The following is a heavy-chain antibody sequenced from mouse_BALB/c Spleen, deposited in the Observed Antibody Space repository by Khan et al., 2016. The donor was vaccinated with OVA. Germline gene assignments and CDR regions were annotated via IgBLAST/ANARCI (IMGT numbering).Heavy chain of an antibody. CDR2: INSNGGST. CDR1: GFTFSSYG. J-gene: IGHJ2*01. V-gene: IGHV5-6-3*01. CDR3: ARMARTIN. Sequence: EVELVESGGGLVQPGGSLKLSCAASGFTFSSYGMSWVRQTPDKRLELVATINSNGGSTYYPDSVKGRFTISRDNAKYTLYLQMSSLKSEVTAMYYCARMARTINWGQGTTLTVSS.